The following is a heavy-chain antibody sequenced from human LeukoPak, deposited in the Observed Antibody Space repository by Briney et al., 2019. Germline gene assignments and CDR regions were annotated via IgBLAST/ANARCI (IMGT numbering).Heavy chain of an antibody. J-gene: IGHJ4*02. CDR2: IYLGDSDT. CDR1: EYSFTSYW. D-gene: IGHD2-21*01. CDR3: ARSAYCGGDCYLPTTFGY. V-gene: IGHV5-51*01. Sequence: PGESLKISSKGSEYSFTSYWIGWVRQMPEKGLEWMGIIYLGDSDTRYSPSFQGQVTISADKSISTAYLQWSSLKASDTAMYYCARSAYCGGDCYLPTTFGYWGQGPWSPSPQ.